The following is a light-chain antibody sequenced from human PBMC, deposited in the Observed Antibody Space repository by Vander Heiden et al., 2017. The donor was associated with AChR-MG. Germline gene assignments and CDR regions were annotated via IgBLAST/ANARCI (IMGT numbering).Light chain of an antibody. Sequence: EVGMTPSPATLSVSPGERATLSCRASQSVSSDLAWYQQKPGQGPRLLIYRASTRATGIPARFSGSGSGTDFTLTISSLQSEDFAVYYCQQYNNWPPLTFGGGTKVEIK. V-gene: IGKV3-15*01. CDR1: QSVSSD. CDR2: RAS. CDR3: QQYNNWPPLT. J-gene: IGKJ4*01.